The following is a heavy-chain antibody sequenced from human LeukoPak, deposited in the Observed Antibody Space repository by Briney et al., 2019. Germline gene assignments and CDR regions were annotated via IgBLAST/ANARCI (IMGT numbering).Heavy chain of an antibody. V-gene: IGHV3-15*01. J-gene: IGHJ4*02. CDR1: GFTFSNAW. D-gene: IGHD3-22*01. CDR3: TTDLPGYDSSEDYFDY. CDR2: IKSKTDGGTT. Sequence: GGSLRLSCAASGFTFSNAWMSWVRQAPGKGLECVGRIKSKTDGGTTDYAAPVKGRYTISRDDSKNTLYLQMNSLKTEDTAVYYCTTDLPGYDSSEDYFDYWGQGTLVTVSS.